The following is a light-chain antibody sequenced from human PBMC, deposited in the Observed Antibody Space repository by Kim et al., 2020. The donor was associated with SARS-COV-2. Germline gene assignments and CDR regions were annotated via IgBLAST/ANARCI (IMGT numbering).Light chain of an antibody. V-gene: IGLV2-14*03. CDR3: SSFTRGRTYV. CDR2: AVY. Sequence: QSTLTQPASVSGSPGQPITISCTGTSSDVGGYDYVSWYQHHPGKAPKLIIYAVYQRPSGVSSRFSGSKSGNTASLTISGLQPDDEADYYFSSFTRGRTYVFGTGTKVTVL. CDR1: SSDVGGYDY. J-gene: IGLJ1*01.